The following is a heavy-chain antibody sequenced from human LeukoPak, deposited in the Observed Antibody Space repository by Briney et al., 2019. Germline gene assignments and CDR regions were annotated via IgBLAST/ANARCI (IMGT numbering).Heavy chain of an antibody. CDR2: IRSKAYGGTT. CDR1: GFTFGDYA. J-gene: IGHJ6*02. CDR3: TSSGSDYGMDV. Sequence: GGSLRLSCTASGFTFGDYAMSWFRQAPGKGLEWVGFIRSKAYGGTTEYAASVKGRFTTSRDDSKSIAYLQMNSLKTEDTAVYYCTSSGSDYGMDVWGQGTTVTVSS. D-gene: IGHD3-10*01. V-gene: IGHV3-49*03.